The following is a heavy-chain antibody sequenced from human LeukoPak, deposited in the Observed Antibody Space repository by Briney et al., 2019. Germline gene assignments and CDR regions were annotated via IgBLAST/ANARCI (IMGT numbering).Heavy chain of an antibody. CDR2: IIGSSGST. CDR3: AKGAYDYIEIAYFDY. CDR1: GFSFDNYA. V-gene: IGHV3-23*01. J-gene: IGHJ4*02. D-gene: IGHD5-12*01. Sequence: GGSLRLSCVAPGFSFDNYAMNWVRQAPGKGLEWVSLIIGSSGSTFYADSVKGRFTISRDKSKNTLYLQMNSLRAEDTAVYYCAKGAYDYIEIAYFDYWGQGSLVTVSS.